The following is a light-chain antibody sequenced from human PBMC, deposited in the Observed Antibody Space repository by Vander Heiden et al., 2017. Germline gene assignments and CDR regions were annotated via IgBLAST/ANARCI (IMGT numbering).Light chain of an antibody. V-gene: IGKV1-39*01. CDR3: QQNYNMKT. Sequence: DIQMTQSPSSLSASVGDRVTITCRASKSISNFLNWYQQKPGKAPKFLIYAASRGTRGVTQRFSGSGYGKDFTLTSSMRQNEDFAIYYGQQNYNMKTFGQGTKVEIK. CDR1: KSISNF. J-gene: IGKJ1*01. CDR2: AAS.